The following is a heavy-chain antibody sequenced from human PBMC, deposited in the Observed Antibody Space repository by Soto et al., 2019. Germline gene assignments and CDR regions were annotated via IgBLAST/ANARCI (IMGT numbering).Heavy chain of an antibody. J-gene: IGHJ5*02. CDR3: ARVAADVYNWFDA. Sequence: VASVKVSCKASGYTFTSYGISWVRQAPGRGLEWMGWISAYNGNTNYAQKFQGRVTITADESTSTAYMELSSLRSEDTAVYYCARVAADVYNWFDAWGQGTVVTVHS. V-gene: IGHV1-18*01. D-gene: IGHD6-13*01. CDR2: ISAYNGNT. CDR1: GYTFTSYG.